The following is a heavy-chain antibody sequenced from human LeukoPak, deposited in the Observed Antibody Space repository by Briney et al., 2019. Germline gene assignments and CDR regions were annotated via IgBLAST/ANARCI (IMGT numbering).Heavy chain of an antibody. CDR1: EFTFSNYA. J-gene: IGHJ4*02. Sequence: GGSLRLSCAASEFTFSNYAMTWVRQDPGEGLEGVSSISSSGYHIYYADSVKGRFTISRDNAKNTLHLQMNSLRAEDTAVYYCAREDYDSSGYYVGGSHWGQGTLVTVSS. CDR3: AREDYDSSGYYVGGSH. D-gene: IGHD3-22*01. CDR2: ISSSGYHI. V-gene: IGHV3-23*01.